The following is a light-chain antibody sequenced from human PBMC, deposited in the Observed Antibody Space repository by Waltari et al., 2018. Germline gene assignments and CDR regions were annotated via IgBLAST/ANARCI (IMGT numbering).Light chain of an antibody. CDR1: QVIRSA. CDR2: DAS. Sequence: AILLTQSPSSVSASVGGRVTITCRASQVIRSALAWYQQNPGKAPKLLIYDASSLESGVPTRVSDSGSGTDFTLTISSLQPEDFATYYCQQFNDFPVGQETRLENK. V-gene: IGKV1D-13*01. CDR3: QQFNDFP. J-gene: IGKJ5*01.